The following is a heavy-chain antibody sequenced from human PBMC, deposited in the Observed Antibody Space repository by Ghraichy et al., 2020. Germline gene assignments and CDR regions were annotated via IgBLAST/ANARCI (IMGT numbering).Heavy chain of an antibody. CDR3: AKERVPGTYYDILTGYYTIDDSYSGRAV. Sequence: GGSLRLSCAASGFTFSSYGMHWVRQAPGKGLEWVAVISYDGSNKYYADSVKGRFTISRDNSKNTLYLQMNSLRAEDTAVYYCAKERVPGTYYDILTGYYTIDDSYSGRAVWGQGTRVTVSS. CDR2: ISYDGSNK. V-gene: IGHV3-30*18. J-gene: IGHJ6*02. D-gene: IGHD3-9*01. CDR1: GFTFSSYG.